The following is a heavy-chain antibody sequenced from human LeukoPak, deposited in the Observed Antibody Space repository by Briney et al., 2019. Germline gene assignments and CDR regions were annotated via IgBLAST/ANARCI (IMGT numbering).Heavy chain of an antibody. V-gene: IGHV3-21*01. Sequence: PGRSLRLSCAASGFTFSSYSMNWVRQAPGKRLEWVSFISRSSSYIYYADSVKGRFTISRDNAKNSLYLQMNSLRAEDTAVYYCAREVRSTGNFDYWGQGTLVTVSS. D-gene: IGHD5/OR15-5a*01. CDR1: GFTFSSYS. J-gene: IGHJ4*02. CDR3: AREVRSTGNFDY. CDR2: ISRSSSYI.